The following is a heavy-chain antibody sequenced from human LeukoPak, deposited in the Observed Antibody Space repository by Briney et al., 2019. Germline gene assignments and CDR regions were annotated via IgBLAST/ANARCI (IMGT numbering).Heavy chain of an antibody. D-gene: IGHD3-10*01. V-gene: IGHV1-69*05. CDR2: IIPVFGSV. CDR1: GGSFGNFA. CDR3: ARSRFGELLASPNNWFDP. Sequence: SVKVSCKASGGSFGNFAISWVRQAPGQGLEWMGGIIPVFGSVNYAQKFQGRVTITTDESTSTAYMELSSLRSEDTAVYYCARSRFGELLASPNNWFDPWGQGTLVTVSS. J-gene: IGHJ5*02.